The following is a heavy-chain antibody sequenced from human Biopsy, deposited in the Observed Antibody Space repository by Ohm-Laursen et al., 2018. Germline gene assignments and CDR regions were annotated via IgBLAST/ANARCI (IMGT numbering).Heavy chain of an antibody. D-gene: IGHD1-1*01. V-gene: IGHV2-70*04. CDR3: ARTRAHNFGALEF. CDR2: IDWDDDK. CDR1: GFPLSSTGMR. J-gene: IGHJ4*01. Sequence: TQTLTLTCSFSGFPLSSTGMRISWVRQPPGTALECLGRIDWDDDKFYSPSLETRLSLSKDTTTNQVVLTLTDVDPEDTATYYCARTRAHNFGALEFWGQGILVTVSS.